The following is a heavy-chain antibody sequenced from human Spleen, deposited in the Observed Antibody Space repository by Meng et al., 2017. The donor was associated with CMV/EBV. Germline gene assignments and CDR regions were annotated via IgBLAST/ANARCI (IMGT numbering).Heavy chain of an antibody. V-gene: IGHV4-34*01. D-gene: IGHD2-2*01. Sequence: WLRQGPGKGLEWIGEINHSGSTNYNPSLKSRVTISVDTSKNQFSLKLSSVTAADTAVYYCARGLRVYCSSTSCLYGMDVWGQGTTVTVSS. CDR3: ARGLRVYCSSTSCLYGMDV. J-gene: IGHJ6*02. CDR2: INHSGST.